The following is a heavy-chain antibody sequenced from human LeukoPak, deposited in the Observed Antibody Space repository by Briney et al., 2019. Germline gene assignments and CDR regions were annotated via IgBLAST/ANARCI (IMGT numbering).Heavy chain of an antibody. V-gene: IGHV3-7*03. J-gene: IGHJ4*02. CDR3: ARRRGYSYGRNNYYFDY. CDR1: GFNFSNYW. Sequence: QSGGSLRLSCAASGFNFSNYWMSWVRQTPGKGLERVANINRDGSEKYYVDSVEGQFTISRDNAKNSLFLQMNSLRVEDTAVYYCARRRGYSYGRNNYYFDYWGQGTLVTVSS. CDR2: INRDGSEK. D-gene: IGHD5-18*01.